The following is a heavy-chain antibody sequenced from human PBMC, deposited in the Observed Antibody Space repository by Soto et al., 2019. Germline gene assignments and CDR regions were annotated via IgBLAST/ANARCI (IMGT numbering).Heavy chain of an antibody. V-gene: IGHV4-59*02. Sequence: QVQLQESGPELVKPSETLSLTCSVSGDSVSSYYWTWIRQSPGKGLEWIGYIYNSGSSNYNPSLTSPAPISAATSKTQFSLRLSSVAAADTAVYYCSSSVATSFTTALLYWAPGLLVTVSS. CDR1: GDSVSSYY. CDR2: IYNSGSS. CDR3: SSSVATSFTTALLY. J-gene: IGHJ4*02. D-gene: IGHD3-3*01.